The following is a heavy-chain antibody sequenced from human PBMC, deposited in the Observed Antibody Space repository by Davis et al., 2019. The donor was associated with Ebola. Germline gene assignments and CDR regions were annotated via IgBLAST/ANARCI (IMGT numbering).Heavy chain of an antibody. V-gene: IGHV4-39*01. J-gene: IGHJ6*03. CDR3: ARNSNTAMATYYYYYMDV. CDR2: IYYSGST. D-gene: IGHD5-18*01. Sequence: PSETLSLTCTVSGGSISSSSYYWGWIRQPPGKGLEWIGSIYYSGSTYYNPSLKSRVTISVDTSKNQFSLKLSSVTAADTAVYYCARNSNTAMATYYYYYMDVWGKGTTVTVSS. CDR1: GGSISSSSYY.